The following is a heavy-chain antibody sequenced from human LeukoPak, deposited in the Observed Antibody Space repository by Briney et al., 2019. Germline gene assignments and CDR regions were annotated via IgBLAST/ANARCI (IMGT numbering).Heavy chain of an antibody. CDR3: AIGQEGGYADY. CDR2: IIPIFGTA. D-gene: IGHD2-2*01. J-gene: IGHJ4*02. CDR1: GGTFSSYA. V-gene: IGHV1-69*13. Sequence: ASVKVSCKASGGTFSSYAISWVRQAPGQGLEWMGGIIPIFGTANYAQKFQGRVTITADESTSTAYMELCSLRSEDTAVYYCAIGQEGGYADYWGQGTLVTVSS.